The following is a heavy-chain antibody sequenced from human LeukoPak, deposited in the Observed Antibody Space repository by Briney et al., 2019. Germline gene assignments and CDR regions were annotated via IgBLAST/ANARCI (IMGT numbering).Heavy chain of an antibody. V-gene: IGHV4-39*02. CDR1: GGSISRYSYY. D-gene: IGHD4-17*01. CDR3: ARDKDYGDPSGFDY. J-gene: IGHJ4*02. CDR2: FHYSGGT. Sequence: SETLSLTCTVSGGSISRYSYYWGWIRQPPGKGLEWIGSFHYSGGTYYNPSLKSRVTISVDTSNNHFSLKLSSVTAADTAVYYCARDKDYGDPSGFDYWGQGALVTVSS.